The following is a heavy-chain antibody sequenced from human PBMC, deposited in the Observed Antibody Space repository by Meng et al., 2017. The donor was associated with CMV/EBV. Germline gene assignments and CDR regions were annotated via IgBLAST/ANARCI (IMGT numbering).Heavy chain of an antibody. CDR1: GFSLSNIGVR. D-gene: IGHD2-15*01. J-gene: IGHJ4*02. CDR3: ARIAGSGPFDY. CDR2: IDWDDDQ. V-gene: IGHV2-70D*14. Sequence: SGPTLVKPTQTLTLTCTFSGFSLSNIGVRVSWIRRPPGKALEWLAHIDWDDDQFYSTSLKTRLTISKDTSKNQVVLTMTNMDPVDTATYYCARIAGSGPFDYWGQGTLVTVSS.